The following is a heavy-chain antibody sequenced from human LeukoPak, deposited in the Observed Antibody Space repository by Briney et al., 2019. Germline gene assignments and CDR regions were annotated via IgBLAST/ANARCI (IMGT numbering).Heavy chain of an antibody. CDR3: ARSVDELGVYYYYGMDV. CDR2: IYYSGST. Sequence: SETLSLTCTVSGGSISSSSYYWGWIRQPPGTGLEWIGSIYYSGSTYYNPSLKSRVTISVDTSKNQFSLKLSSVTAADTAVYYCARSVDELGVYYYYGMDVWGQGTTVTVSS. V-gene: IGHV4-39*01. J-gene: IGHJ6*02. D-gene: IGHD4-23*01. CDR1: GGSISSSSYY.